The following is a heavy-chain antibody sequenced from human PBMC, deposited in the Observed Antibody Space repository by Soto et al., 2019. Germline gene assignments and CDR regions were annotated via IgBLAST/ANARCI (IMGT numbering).Heavy chain of an antibody. CDR1: GGSISSGSYS. Sequence: SETLSLTCAVSGGSISSGSYSWSWIRQPPGKGLEWIGYIYHSGSTYYNPSLKSRVTISVDRSKNQFSLKLSSVTAADTAVYYCARGRAWGELLSSYLDYWGQGTLVTVSS. CDR2: IYHSGST. V-gene: IGHV4-30-2*01. D-gene: IGHD1-26*01. CDR3: ARGRAWGELLSSYLDY. J-gene: IGHJ4*02.